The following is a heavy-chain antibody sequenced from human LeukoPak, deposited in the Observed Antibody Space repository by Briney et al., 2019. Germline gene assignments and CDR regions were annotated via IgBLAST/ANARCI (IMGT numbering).Heavy chain of an antibody. J-gene: IGHJ3*02. Sequence: PGGSLRLSCAASGFTFSRHWIHWVRQAPVKELVWVSCINNDGSSTKYADSVKGRFTISRDNAKSTLYLQMNSLGAEDTAVYYCARVKYYYDTTGSEDAFDIWGQGTTVTVSS. V-gene: IGHV3-74*01. D-gene: IGHD3-22*01. CDR1: GFTFSRHW. CDR3: ARVKYYYDTTGSEDAFDI. CDR2: INNDGSST.